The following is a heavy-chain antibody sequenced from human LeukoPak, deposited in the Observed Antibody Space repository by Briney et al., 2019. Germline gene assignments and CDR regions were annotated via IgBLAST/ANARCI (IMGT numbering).Heavy chain of an antibody. CDR2: ISAYNGNT. V-gene: IGHV1-18*01. CDR1: GYTFTSYV. J-gene: IGHJ4*02. CDR3: ARCYGSGSYYNGAFDY. D-gene: IGHD3-10*01. Sequence: ASLKGSCKAAGYTFTSYVISWVRQAPGQGLEWMGWISAYNGNTNYAQKLQGRVTMTTDTSTSTAYMELRSLRSDDPAVYYCARCYGSGSYYNGAFDYWGQGTLVTVSS.